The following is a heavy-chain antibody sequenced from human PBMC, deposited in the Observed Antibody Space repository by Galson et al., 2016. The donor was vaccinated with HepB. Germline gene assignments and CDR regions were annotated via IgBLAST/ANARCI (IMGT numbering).Heavy chain of an antibody. Sequence: SLRLSCAASGFTVSDNYITWVRQAPGKGLEWVSVISSGTNTDYADSVKGRFTISRDNSKNTVYLQLNSLSAEDTAVYYCAKHVVGSTRAAFENWGQGTMVTVSS. CDR1: GFTVSDNY. J-gene: IGHJ3*02. CDR2: ISSGTNT. CDR3: AKHVVGSTRAAFEN. V-gene: IGHV3-66*04. D-gene: IGHD2-21*01.